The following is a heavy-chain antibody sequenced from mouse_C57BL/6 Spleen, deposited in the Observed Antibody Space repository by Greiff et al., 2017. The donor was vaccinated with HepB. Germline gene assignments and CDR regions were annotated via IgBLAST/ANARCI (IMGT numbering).Heavy chain of an antibody. D-gene: IGHD1-1*01. V-gene: IGHV1-80*01. Sequence: VKLQQSGAELVKPGASVKISCKASGYAFSSYWMNWVKQRPGKGLEWIGQIYPGDGDTNYNGKFKGKATLTADKSSSTAYMQLSSLTSEDSAVYFCARDDYGSSYLYWYFDVWGTGTTVTVSS. CDR1: GYAFSSYW. CDR2: IYPGDGDT. CDR3: ARDDYGSSYLYWYFDV. J-gene: IGHJ1*03.